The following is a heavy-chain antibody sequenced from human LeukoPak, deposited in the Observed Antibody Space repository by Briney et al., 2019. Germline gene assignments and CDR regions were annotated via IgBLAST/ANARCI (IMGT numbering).Heavy chain of an antibody. V-gene: IGHV3-15*07. Sequence: GGSLRLSCAVSGLTLSNVWMNWVRKAPGKGLEWVGRIRSRGDGGTTDFAAPVKGRFTISRDDSKNTLYLQMNSLTSEDTAVYYCTQGSGQYFDYWGQGTLVTVSS. J-gene: IGHJ4*02. CDR2: IRSRGDGGTT. D-gene: IGHD2-15*01. CDR3: TQGSGQYFDY. CDR1: GLTLSNVW.